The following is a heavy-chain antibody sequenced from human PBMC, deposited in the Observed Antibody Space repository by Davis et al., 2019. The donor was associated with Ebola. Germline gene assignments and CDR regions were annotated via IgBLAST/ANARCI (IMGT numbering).Heavy chain of an antibody. V-gene: IGHV1-18*01. Sequence: ASVPVSCQTSGYTFTSYGINWVRQAPGQGLEWMDWINVYKGYTNYAQNLQGRLTVTTDTSTSTVYMELKSLTSDDTAVYYCARDGRRFYTGSYPGNCDYWGQGTPVSVSS. CDR3: ARDGRRFYTGSYPGNCDY. CDR1: GYTFTSYG. CDR2: INVYKGYT. J-gene: IGHJ4*02. D-gene: IGHD1-26*01.